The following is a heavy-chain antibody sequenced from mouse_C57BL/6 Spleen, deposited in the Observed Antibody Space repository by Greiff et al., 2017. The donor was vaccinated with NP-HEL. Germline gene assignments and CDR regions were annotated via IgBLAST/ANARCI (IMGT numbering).Heavy chain of an antibody. CDR1: GYSFTGYY. D-gene: IGHD2-4*01. CDR2: INPSTGGT. Sequence: EVQLQQSGPELVKPGASVKISCKASGYSFTGYYMNWVKQSPEKSLEWIGEINPSTGGTTYNQKFKAKATLTVDKSSSTAYMQLKSLTSEDSAVYYCARRTLYDYDRGYYFDYWGQGTTLTVSS. V-gene: IGHV1-42*01. CDR3: ARRTLYDYDRGYYFDY. J-gene: IGHJ2*01.